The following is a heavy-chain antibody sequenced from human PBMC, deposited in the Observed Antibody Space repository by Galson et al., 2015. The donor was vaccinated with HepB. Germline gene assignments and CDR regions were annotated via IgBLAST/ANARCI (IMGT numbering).Heavy chain of an antibody. D-gene: IGHD3-10*01. Sequence: QSGAEVKKPGESLKISCKGSGYSFTSYWIGWVRQMPGKGLEWMGTIYPGDSDTRYSPSFQGQVTISADKSISTAYLQWSSLKASDTAMYYCARHNQGSGSYYNVIYYYMDVWGKGTTVTVSS. J-gene: IGHJ6*03. CDR1: GYSFTSYW. V-gene: IGHV5-51*01. CDR2: IYPGDSDT. CDR3: ARHNQGSGSYYNVIYYYMDV.